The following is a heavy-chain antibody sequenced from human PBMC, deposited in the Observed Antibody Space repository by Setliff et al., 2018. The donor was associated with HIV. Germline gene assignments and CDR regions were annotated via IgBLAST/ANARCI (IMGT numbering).Heavy chain of an antibody. Sequence: SETLSLTCTVTGGSISTNNFYWGWIRQPPGKGLQWIGSIYFTGDSYYDPSLKSRVTTSVDTSNNQFSLILSPVTAADTAVYYCARHYNVNYYVRKDFDYWGQGTLVTVSS. CDR2: IYFTGDS. J-gene: IGHJ4*02. V-gene: IGHV4-39*01. CDR3: ARHYNVNYYVRKDFDY. D-gene: IGHD1-26*01. CDR1: GGSISTNNFY.